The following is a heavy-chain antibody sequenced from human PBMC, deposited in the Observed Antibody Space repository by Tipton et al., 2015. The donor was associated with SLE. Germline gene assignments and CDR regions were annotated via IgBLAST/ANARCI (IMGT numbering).Heavy chain of an antibody. D-gene: IGHD3-3*01. CDR1: GFTFNNYG. J-gene: IGHJ3*02. V-gene: IGHV3-33*01. CDR3: ARDRDLWIGNDAFDI. CDR2: VWYDGTSE. Sequence: SLRLSCAASGFTFNNYGMHWVRQAPGKGLEWVAVVWYDGTSEYYADSVKGRFTISRDNSENTLSLQMNSLRVEDTAVYYCARDRDLWIGNDAFDIWGQGPMVTFSS.